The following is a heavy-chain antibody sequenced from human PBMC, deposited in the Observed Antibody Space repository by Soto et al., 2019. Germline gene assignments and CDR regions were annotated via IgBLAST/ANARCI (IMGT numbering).Heavy chain of an antibody. CDR2: INPSGGST. V-gene: IGHV1-46*01. CDR3: ARDLGLMVYASVNWFAP. J-gene: IGHJ5*02. D-gene: IGHD2-8*01. CDR1: GYTFTSYY. Sequence: QVQLVQSGAEVKKPGASVKVSCKASGYTFTSYYMHWVLQAPGQGLEWMGIINPSGGSTSYAQKFQGRVTMTRYTSTTTVYMELSSLRSEDTAVYYCARDLGLMVYASVNWFAPWGQGSLVTVSS.